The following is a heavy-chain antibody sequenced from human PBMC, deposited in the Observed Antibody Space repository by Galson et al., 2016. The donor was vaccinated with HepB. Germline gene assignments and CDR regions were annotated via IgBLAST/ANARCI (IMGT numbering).Heavy chain of an antibody. CDR3: AGSGDYYYFDY. V-gene: IGHV3-53*01. CDR1: GFTVSSNH. D-gene: IGHD7-27*01. J-gene: IGHJ4*02. Sequence: SLRLSCAASGFTVSSNHMNWVRQAPGKGLEWVSIIYVGGSTYYADSVRGRFTISRDNSKNTLYLQMNSLRAEDTAVYYCAGSGDYYYFDYWGQGTLVTVSS. CDR2: IYVGGST.